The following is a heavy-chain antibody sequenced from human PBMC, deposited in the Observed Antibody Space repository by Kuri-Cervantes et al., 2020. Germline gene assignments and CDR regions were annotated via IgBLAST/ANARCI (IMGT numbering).Heavy chain of an antibody. CDR1: GYSISSGYY. CDR3: ARVETTTSVWFDS. Sequence: SETLSLTCAVSGYSISSGYYWGWIRQPPGKGLEWIGSIYHSGSTNYSPSLKSRVSISVDTSKNQLSLKLTSVTAADTAVYYCARVETTTSVWFDSWGQGTLVTVSS. D-gene: IGHD5-24*01. CDR2: IYHSGST. V-gene: IGHV4-38-2*01. J-gene: IGHJ5*01.